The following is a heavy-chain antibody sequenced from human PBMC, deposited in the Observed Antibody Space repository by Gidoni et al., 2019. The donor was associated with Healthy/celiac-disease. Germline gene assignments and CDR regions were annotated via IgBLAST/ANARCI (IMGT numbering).Heavy chain of an antibody. CDR3: ARRRPYCSSTSCYTSVFYFAFDI. D-gene: IGHD2-2*02. Sequence: QVQLQESGPGLVKPSQTLSLTCTVSGGSISSGSYYWSWIRQQPGKGLEWIGYIYYSGSTYYNPSLKSRVTISVDTSKNQFSLKLSSVTAADTAVYYCARRRPYCSSTSCYTSVFYFAFDIWGQGTMVTVSS. V-gene: IGHV4-31*03. J-gene: IGHJ3*02. CDR1: GGSISSGSYY. CDR2: IYYSGST.